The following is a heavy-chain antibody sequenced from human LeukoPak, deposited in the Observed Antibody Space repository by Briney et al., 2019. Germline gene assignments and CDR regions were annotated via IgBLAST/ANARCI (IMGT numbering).Heavy chain of an antibody. J-gene: IGHJ3*02. Sequence: GGSLRLSCAASGFTFSSYAMSWVRQAPGEGLEWVSAISGSGGSTYYADSVKGRFTISRDNSKNTLYLQMNSLRAEDTAVYYCANSDHSSSWYGGAFDIWGQGTMVTVSP. D-gene: IGHD6-13*01. CDR2: ISGSGGST. CDR1: GFTFSSYA. V-gene: IGHV3-23*01. CDR3: ANSDHSSSWYGGAFDI.